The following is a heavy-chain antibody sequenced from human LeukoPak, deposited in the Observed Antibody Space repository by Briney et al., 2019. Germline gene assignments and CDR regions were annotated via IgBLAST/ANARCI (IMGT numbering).Heavy chain of an antibody. J-gene: IGHJ4*02. Sequence: SETLSLTCTVSGGSISSSSYYWGWIRQPPGKGLEWIGSIYYSGSTYYNPSLKSRVTISVDTSKNQFSLKLSSVTAADTAVYYCAREFNRYYYGSGHVDYWGQGTLVTVSS. V-gene: IGHV4-39*07. D-gene: IGHD3-10*01. CDR3: AREFNRYYYGSGHVDY. CDR2: IYYSGST. CDR1: GGSISSSSYY.